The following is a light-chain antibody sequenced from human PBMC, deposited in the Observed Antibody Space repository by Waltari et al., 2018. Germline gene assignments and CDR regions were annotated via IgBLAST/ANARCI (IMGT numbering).Light chain of an antibody. CDR3: QQSYSTPRS. CDR1: QNIRTY. CDR2: AAS. J-gene: IGKJ4*01. V-gene: IGKV1-39*01. Sequence: IQMTQSPSSLSASVGDRVTISCRASQNIRTYLNWYQQKLGKAPKVLIYAASTLLSGVPSRFSGSGSGTDFTLTITSLQPEDFGTYYCQQSYSTPRSFGGGTKVEVK.